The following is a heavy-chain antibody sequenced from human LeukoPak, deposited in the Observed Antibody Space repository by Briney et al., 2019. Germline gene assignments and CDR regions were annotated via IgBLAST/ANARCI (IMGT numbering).Heavy chain of an antibody. CDR3: AKEETAYCGGDCYRSAFDI. V-gene: IGHV3-23*01. D-gene: IGHD2-21*02. J-gene: IGHJ3*02. CDR1: RFTFSSYA. Sequence: GGSLRLSCAASRFTFSSYAMSWVRQAPGKGLEWVSAISGSGGSTYYADSVKGRFTISRDNSKNTLYLQMNSLRAEDTAVYYCAKEETAYCGGDCYRSAFDIWGQGTMVTVSS. CDR2: ISGSGGST.